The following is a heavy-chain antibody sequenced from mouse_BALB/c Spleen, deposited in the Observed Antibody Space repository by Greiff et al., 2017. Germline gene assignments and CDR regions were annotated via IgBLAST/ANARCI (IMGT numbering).Heavy chain of an antibody. Sequence: EVKLMESGAELVRSGASVKLSCTASGFNIKDYYMHWVKQRPEQGLEWIGWIDPENGDTEYAPKFQGKATMTADTSSNTAYLQLSSLTSEDTAVYYCNADGNPMDYWGQGTSVTVSS. CDR3: NADGNPMDY. CDR1: GFNIKDYY. J-gene: IGHJ4*01. D-gene: IGHD2-1*01. V-gene: IGHV14-4*02. CDR2: IDPENGDT.